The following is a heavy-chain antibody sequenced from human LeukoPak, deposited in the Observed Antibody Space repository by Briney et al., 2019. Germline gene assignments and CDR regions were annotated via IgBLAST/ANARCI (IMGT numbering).Heavy chain of an antibody. CDR2: ISTSSYI. CDR1: GFTFSSYS. CDR3: ARGAVVTPWFFDY. Sequence: GGSLRLSCAASGFTFSSYSMSWVRQAPGKGLEWVSSISTSSYIYYADSVKGRFTISRDNAKNSLYLLMNSLRAEDTAVYYCARGAVVTPWFFDYWGQGSLVTVSS. J-gene: IGHJ4*02. D-gene: IGHD4-23*01. V-gene: IGHV3-21*01.